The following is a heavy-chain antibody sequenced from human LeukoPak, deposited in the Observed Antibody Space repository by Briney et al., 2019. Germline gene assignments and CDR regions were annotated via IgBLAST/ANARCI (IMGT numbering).Heavy chain of an antibody. CDR1: GFTFSSYS. J-gene: IGHJ5*02. Sequence: GGSLRLSCAASGFTFSSYSMNWVRQAPGKGLEWVSSISTSSTYIYYADSVKGRFTISRDNAKNTLYLQMNSLRAEDTAVYYCARDSRTSGWYGPASWGQGTLVTVSS. D-gene: IGHD6-19*01. CDR2: ISTSSTYI. V-gene: IGHV3-21*01. CDR3: ARDSRTSGWYGPAS.